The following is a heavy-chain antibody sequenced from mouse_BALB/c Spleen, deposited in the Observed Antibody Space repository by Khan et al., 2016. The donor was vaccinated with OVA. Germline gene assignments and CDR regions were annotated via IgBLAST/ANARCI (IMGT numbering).Heavy chain of an antibody. J-gene: IGHJ4*01. Sequence: QVQLKQSGPGLVTPSQSLSITCSVSGFSLSRYNIHWVRQPPGKGPEWLGMFWGGGGPDYNLTLKSRLTISKDNSESHVFLKMNSLQTDDTAMYYGARDYYRLDGYYAMDYGGRGSS. CDR3: ARDYYRLDGYYAMDY. D-gene: IGHD2-14*01. CDR2: FWGGGGP. CDR1: GFSLSRYN. V-gene: IGHV2-6-4*01.